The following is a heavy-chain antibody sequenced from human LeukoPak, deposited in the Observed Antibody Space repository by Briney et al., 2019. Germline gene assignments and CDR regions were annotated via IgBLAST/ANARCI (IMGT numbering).Heavy chain of an antibody. CDR1: ASTFGDYA. D-gene: IGHD6-13*01. Sequence: PGGSRTPSSPPSASTFGDYAMSWVRPPPGRGLEWVGFIGTKAYGGTTEYAASVKGRFTISRDDSKSIAYLQMNSLKTEDTAVYYCTRPLSWVYYYMDVWGKGTTVTVSS. J-gene: IGHJ6*03. CDR2: IGTKAYGGTT. V-gene: IGHV3-49*04. CDR3: TRPLSWVYYYMDV.